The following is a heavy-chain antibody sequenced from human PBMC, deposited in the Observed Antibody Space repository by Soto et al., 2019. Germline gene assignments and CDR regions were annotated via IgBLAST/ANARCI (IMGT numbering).Heavy chain of an antibody. J-gene: IGHJ4*02. Sequence: EVQLVESGGGLVKPAGSLSLSCAASGFTFSNAWMNWVRQAPGKGMEWVGRIKSKTDGGTTDYAAPVKGRFTISIDDSKNTLDLQMTSLKTEDTAVYYCTTTYYYDSSGYYLVGYWGQGTLVTVSS. CDR3: TTTYYYDSSGYYLVGY. CDR1: GFTFSNAW. CDR2: IKSKTDGGTT. V-gene: IGHV3-15*07. D-gene: IGHD3-22*01.